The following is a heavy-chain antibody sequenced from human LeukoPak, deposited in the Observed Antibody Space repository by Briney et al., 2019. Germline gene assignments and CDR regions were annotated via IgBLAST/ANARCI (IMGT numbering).Heavy chain of an antibody. D-gene: IGHD3-22*01. CDR1: GGSISSYY. V-gene: IGHV4-59*01. CDR2: IYYSGST. Sequence: SETLSLTCTVSGGSISSYYWSWIRQPPGKGLEWIGYIYYSGSTNYNPSLKSRVTISVDTSKNQFSLKLSSVTAADTAVYYCARDTGYYDSVWGTFDYWGQGTLVTVSS. CDR3: ARDTGYYDSVWGTFDY. J-gene: IGHJ4*02.